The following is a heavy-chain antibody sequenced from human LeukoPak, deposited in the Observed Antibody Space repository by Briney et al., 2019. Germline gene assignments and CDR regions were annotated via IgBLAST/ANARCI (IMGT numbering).Heavy chain of an antibody. V-gene: IGHV1-69*13. J-gene: IGHJ6*02. CDR3: ARVDTAMVTRYYYYGMDV. D-gene: IGHD5-18*01. CDR2: IIPIFGTA. Sequence: SVTVSCTSSGGTVSIYAISWVRQAPGQGLEWMGGIIPIFGTANYAQKFQGRVTITADESTSTAYMALSSLRSEDTAVYYCARVDTAMVTRYYYYGMDVWGQGTTVTVSS. CDR1: GGTVSIYA.